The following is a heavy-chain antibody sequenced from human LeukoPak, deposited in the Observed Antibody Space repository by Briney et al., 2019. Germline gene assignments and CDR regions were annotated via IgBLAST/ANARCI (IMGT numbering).Heavy chain of an antibody. CDR2: IYPGDSDT. D-gene: IGHD6-19*01. CDR3: ARTRIAVAGPPYYFDY. V-gene: IGHV5-51*01. J-gene: IGHJ4*02. CDR1: GYSFTSYW. Sequence: GESLKISCKGSGYSFTSYWIGWVRQMPGKGLEWMGIIYPGDSDTRYSPSFQGQVTISADKSISTAYLQWSSLKASDTAMYYCARTRIAVAGPPYYFDYWGQGTLVTVSS.